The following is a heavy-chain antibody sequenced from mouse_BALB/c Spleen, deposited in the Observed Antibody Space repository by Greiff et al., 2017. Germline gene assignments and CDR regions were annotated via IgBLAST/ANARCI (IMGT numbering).Heavy chain of an antibody. Sequence: EVQLQQSGPGLVKPSQSLSLTCTVTGYSITSDYAWNWIRQFPGNKLEWMGYISYSGSTSYNPSLKSRISITRDTSKNQFFLQLNSVTTEDTATYYCARRGYGNSWFAYWAQGTLVTVSA. CDR3: ARRGYGNSWFAY. J-gene: IGHJ3*01. V-gene: IGHV3-2*02. CDR1: GYSITSDYA. CDR2: ISYSGST. D-gene: IGHD2-10*02.